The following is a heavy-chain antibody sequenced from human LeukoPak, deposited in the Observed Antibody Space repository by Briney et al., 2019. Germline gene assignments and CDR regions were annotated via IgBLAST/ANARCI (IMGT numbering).Heavy chain of an antibody. V-gene: IGHV3-30*18. J-gene: IGHJ4*02. CDR3: AKNYPYGSGEGIDY. Sequence: GGSLRLSCAASGFTFSSYGMHWVRQAPGKGLEWVAVILYDGSNKYYADSVKGRFTISRDNSKNTLYLQMNSLRAEDTAVYYCAKNYPYGSGEGIDYWGQGTLVTVSS. CDR2: ILYDGSNK. CDR1: GFTFSSYG. D-gene: IGHD3-10*01.